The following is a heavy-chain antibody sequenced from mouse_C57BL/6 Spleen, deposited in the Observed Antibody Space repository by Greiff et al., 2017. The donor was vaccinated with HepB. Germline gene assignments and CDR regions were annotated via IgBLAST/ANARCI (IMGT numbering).Heavy chain of an antibody. CDR3: ARATTVPYYFDY. V-gene: IGHV3-6*01. D-gene: IGHD1-1*01. CDR1: GYSITSGYY. J-gene: IGHJ2*01. CDR2: ISYDGSN. Sequence: ESGPGLVKPSQSLSLTCSVTGYSITSGYYWNWIRQFPGNKLEWMGYISYDGSNNYNPSLKNRISITRDTSKNQFFLKLNSVTTEDTATYYCARATTVPYYFDYWGQGTTLTVSS.